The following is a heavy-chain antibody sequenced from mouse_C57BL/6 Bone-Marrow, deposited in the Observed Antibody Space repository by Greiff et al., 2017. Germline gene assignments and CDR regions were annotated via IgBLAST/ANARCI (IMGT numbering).Heavy chain of an antibody. D-gene: IGHD1-1*01. CDR2: IDPSDSYT. CDR1: GYTFTSYW. CDR3: AREYYGSSNWYFDV. J-gene: IGHJ1*03. V-gene: IGHV1-50*01. Sequence: VKLQQPGAELVKPGASVKLSCKASGYTFTSYWMQWVKPRPGQGLEWIGEIDPSDSYTNYHQKFKGKATLTVDTSSSTAYMQLSSLTSDDSAVYYCAREYYGSSNWYFDVWGTGTTVTVSS.